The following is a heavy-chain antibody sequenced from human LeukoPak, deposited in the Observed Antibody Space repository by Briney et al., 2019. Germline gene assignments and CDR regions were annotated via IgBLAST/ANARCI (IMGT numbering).Heavy chain of an antibody. Sequence: GGSLRLSCVGSGFTFRSHAMSWVRQAPEKGLEFVSGIYENGGTTYYADSVKGRFTISRDNAKNSLYLQMNSLRAEDTALYYCARADCSSTNCYAGFDYWGQGTLVTVSS. V-gene: IGHV3-20*04. CDR2: IYENGGTT. CDR3: ARADCSSTNCYAGFDY. J-gene: IGHJ4*02. CDR1: GFTFRSHA. D-gene: IGHD2-2*01.